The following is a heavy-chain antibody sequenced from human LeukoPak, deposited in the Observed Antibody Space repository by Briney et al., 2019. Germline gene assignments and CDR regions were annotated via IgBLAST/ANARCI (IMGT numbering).Heavy chain of an antibody. Sequence: GGSLRLSCAASGFTFSSYGMHWVRQAPGKGLEWVAVIWYDGSNKYYAGSVKGRFTISRDNSKNTLYLQMNSLRAEDTAVYYCASRRVAVPSSRAFDYWGQGTLVTVSS. V-gene: IGHV3-33*01. CDR1: GFTFSSYG. CDR3: ASRRVAVPSSRAFDY. D-gene: IGHD6-19*01. J-gene: IGHJ4*02. CDR2: IWYDGSNK.